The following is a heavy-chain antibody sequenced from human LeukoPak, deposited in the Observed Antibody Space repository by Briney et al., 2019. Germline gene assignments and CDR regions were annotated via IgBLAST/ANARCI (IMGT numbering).Heavy chain of an antibody. D-gene: IGHD3-10*02. V-gene: IGHV3-48*03. J-gene: IGHJ6*04. CDR3: AELGITMIGGV. CDR1: GFTFSSYE. Sequence: GGSLRLSRAASGFTFSSYEMHWVRQAPGKGLEWVSYISSSGSTIYYADSVKGRFNISRDNAKNSLYLQMNSLRAEDTAVYYCAELGITMIGGVWGKGTTVTISS. CDR2: ISSSGSTI.